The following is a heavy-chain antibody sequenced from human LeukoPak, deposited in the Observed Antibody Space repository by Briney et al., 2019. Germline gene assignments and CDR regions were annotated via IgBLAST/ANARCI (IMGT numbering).Heavy chain of an antibody. D-gene: IGHD3-22*01. CDR2: IYYSGST. CDR3: ARGTYDSSGYYHKDY. V-gene: IGHV4-31*03. CDR1: GGSISSGGYY. J-gene: IGHJ4*02. Sequence: SQTLSLTCTVSGGSISSGGYYWSWIRQHPGKGLEWIGYIYYSGSTYYNPSLKSRVTISVDTSKNQFSLKLSSVTAADTAVYYCARGTYDSSGYYHKDYWGQGTLVTVPS.